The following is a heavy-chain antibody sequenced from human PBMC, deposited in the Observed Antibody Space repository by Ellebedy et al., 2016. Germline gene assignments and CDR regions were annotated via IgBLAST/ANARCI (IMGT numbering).Heavy chain of an antibody. CDR1: RFTFSNYW. Sequence: GESLKISXAASRFTFSNYWMHWVRQAPGKGLVWVSRINTDGSSTSYADSVKGRFTISRDNAKNTLYPQMNSLRAEDTAVYYCASGEPTAYNWNQGEPDYWGQGTLVTVSS. J-gene: IGHJ4*02. CDR3: ASGEPTAYNWNQGEPDY. V-gene: IGHV3-74*01. CDR2: INTDGSST. D-gene: IGHD1-20*01.